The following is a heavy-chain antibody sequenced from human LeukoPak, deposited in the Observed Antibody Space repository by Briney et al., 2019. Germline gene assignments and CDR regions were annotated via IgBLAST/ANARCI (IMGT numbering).Heavy chain of an antibody. CDR2: IRSKTYGGTT. D-gene: IGHD3-10*01. CDR3: TGSFGELSFFDY. CDR1: GFSFGDYG. Sequence: GGSLRLSCTTSGFSFGDYGMSWVRQAPGKGLEWVGFIRSKTYGGTTEYAASVKGRSTISRDDSKSIAYLQINSLKTEDTAVCYCTGSFGELSFFDYWGQGTLVTVSS. V-gene: IGHV3-49*04. J-gene: IGHJ4*02.